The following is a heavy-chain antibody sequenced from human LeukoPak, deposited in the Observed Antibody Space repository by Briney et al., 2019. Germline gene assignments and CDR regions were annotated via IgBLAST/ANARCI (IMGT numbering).Heavy chain of an antibody. CDR3: ARAAVNWNYVGGYNWFDP. J-gene: IGHJ5*02. V-gene: IGHV1-69*05. D-gene: IGHD1-7*01. CDR2: IIPIFGTA. CDR1: GGIFSSYA. Sequence: SVKVSCKASGGIFSSYAISWVRQAPGQGLEWMGGIIPIFGTANYAQKFQGRVTITTDESTSTAYMELSSLRSEDTAVYYCARAAVNWNYVGGYNWFDPWGQGTLVTVSS.